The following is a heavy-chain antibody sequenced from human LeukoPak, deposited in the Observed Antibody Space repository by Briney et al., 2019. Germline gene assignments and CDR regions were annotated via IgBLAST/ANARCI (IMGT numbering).Heavy chain of an antibody. Sequence: ASVKVSCKASGYTFTNYYFHWVRQAPGQGLEWMGIINPSGGSTSYAQKFQGRVTMTRDTSTSTVYMELRSLRSDDTAVYYCARDSGYSSGWRYYYYYYYMDVWGKGTTVTVSS. CDR3: ARDSGYSSGWRYYYYYYYMDV. V-gene: IGHV1-46*01. D-gene: IGHD6-19*01. J-gene: IGHJ6*03. CDR2: INPSGGST. CDR1: GYTFTNYY.